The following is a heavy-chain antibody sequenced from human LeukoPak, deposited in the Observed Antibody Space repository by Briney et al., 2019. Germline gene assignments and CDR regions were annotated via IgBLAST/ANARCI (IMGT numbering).Heavy chain of an antibody. Sequence: ASVKVSCKASGGSFRTYPISWVRQAPGQGLEWMGWISAYNGNTNYAQKLQGRVTMTTDTSTSTAYMELRSLRSDDTAVYYCARDRVVVVTATTLEPINTIDYWGQGTLVTVSS. D-gene: IGHD2-21*02. CDR3: ARDRVVVVTATTLEPINTIDY. CDR2: ISAYNGNT. J-gene: IGHJ4*02. CDR1: GGSFRTYP. V-gene: IGHV1-18*01.